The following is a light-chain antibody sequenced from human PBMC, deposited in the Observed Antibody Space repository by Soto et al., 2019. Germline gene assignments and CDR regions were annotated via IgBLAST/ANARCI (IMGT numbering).Light chain of an antibody. Sequence: EIVVTQSPDTLSLSPGERATLACRASQSVSGYLGWYQQKPGQAPRLLIYDASNRAYGVPARFRGSGSGTNFTLTIASLEPEDFAVYYCQQRSNWPYLTCGGGTRV. CDR2: DAS. V-gene: IGKV3-11*01. CDR3: QQRSNWPYLT. J-gene: IGKJ4*01. CDR1: QSVSGY.